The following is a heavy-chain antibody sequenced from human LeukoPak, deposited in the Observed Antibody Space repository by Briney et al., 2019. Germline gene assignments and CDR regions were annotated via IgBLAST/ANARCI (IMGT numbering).Heavy chain of an antibody. V-gene: IGHV3-21*01. J-gene: IGHJ4*02. Sequence: PGGSLRLSCAASGFTFSSYSMNWVRQAPGKGLEWVSSISSSSSSYIYYADSVKGRFTISRDNAKNSLYLQMNSLRAEDTAVYYCARDLSYSSAPLPFYYFDYWGQGTLVTVSS. CDR1: GFTFSSYS. CDR2: ISSSSSSYI. D-gene: IGHD6-19*01. CDR3: ARDLSYSSAPLPFYYFDY.